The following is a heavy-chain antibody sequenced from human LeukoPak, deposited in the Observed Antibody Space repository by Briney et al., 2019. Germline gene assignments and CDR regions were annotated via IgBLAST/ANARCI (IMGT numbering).Heavy chain of an antibody. CDR1: GYTFTGYY. Sequence: ASVKVSSKASGYTFTGYYMHWVRQAPGQGLEWMGWINPNSGGTNYAQKFQGRVTMTRDTSISTAYMELSRLRSDDTAVYYCARTIAARSKIDYWGQGTLVTVSS. J-gene: IGHJ4*02. CDR3: ARTIAARSKIDY. D-gene: IGHD6-6*01. V-gene: IGHV1-2*02. CDR2: INPNSGGT.